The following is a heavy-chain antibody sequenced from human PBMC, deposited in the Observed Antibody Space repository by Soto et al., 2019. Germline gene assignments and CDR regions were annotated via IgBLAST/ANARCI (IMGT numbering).Heavy chain of an antibody. CDR3: ARPARQGTVAGDF. D-gene: IGHD6-19*01. J-gene: IGHJ4*02. CDR1: GGSISRSSLY. V-gene: IGHV4-39*01. CDR2: IYYSGSP. Sequence: PSETLSLTCTVSGGSISRSSLYWGWFRQPPGKGLEWIANIYYSGSPNYNPSLKSRVTMSLDTSKNQIYLNLSSVTAADTAVYYCARPARQGTVAGDFWGQGTLVTVSS.